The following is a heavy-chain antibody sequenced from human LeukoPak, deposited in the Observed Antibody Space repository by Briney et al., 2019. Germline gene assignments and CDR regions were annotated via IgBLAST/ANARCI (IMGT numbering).Heavy chain of an antibody. Sequence: GGSLRLSCAASGFTFSSYAMSWVRQAPGKGLEWVSAISGSGGSTYYADSVKGRFTISRDNSKNTLYLQMNSLRAEDTAVYYCAKDHYYDSSGYYYYYYYMDVWGKGTTVTVSS. V-gene: IGHV3-23*01. CDR1: GFTFSSYA. CDR2: ISGSGGST. CDR3: AKDHYYDSSGYYYYYYYMDV. J-gene: IGHJ6*03. D-gene: IGHD3-22*01.